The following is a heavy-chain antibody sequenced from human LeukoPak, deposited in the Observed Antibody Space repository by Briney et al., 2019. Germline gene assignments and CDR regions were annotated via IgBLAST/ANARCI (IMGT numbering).Heavy chain of an antibody. V-gene: IGHV1-18*01. J-gene: IGHJ4*02. CDR2: ISTYNGNT. CDR1: GYSFTSYG. Sequence: KISCKGSGYSFTSYGISWVRQAPGQGLEWMGWISTYNGNTNYAQKLQGRVTMTTDTSTTTAYMELRSLTSDDTAVYYCARDPTTPTFDYWGQGTLVTASS. D-gene: IGHD4-11*01. CDR3: ARDPTTPTFDY.